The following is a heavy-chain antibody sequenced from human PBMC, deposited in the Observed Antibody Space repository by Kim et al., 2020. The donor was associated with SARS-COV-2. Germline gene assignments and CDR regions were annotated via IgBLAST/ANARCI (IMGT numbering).Heavy chain of an antibody. CDR2: IYYSGST. Sequence: SETLSLTCTVSGGSISCGGYYWSWIRQHPGKGLEWIGYIYYSGSTYYNPSLKSRVTISVDTSKNQFSLKLSSVTAADTAVYYCAREGDYGDYLDAFDIWGQGTMVTVSS. CDR1: GGSISCGGYY. J-gene: IGHJ3*02. CDR3: AREGDYGDYLDAFDI. V-gene: IGHV4-31*03. D-gene: IGHD4-17*01.